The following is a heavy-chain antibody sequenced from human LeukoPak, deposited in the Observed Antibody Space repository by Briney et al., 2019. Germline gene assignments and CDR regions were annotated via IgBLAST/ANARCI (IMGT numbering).Heavy chain of an antibody. CDR3: ARVGVDYSGNIIKYFFDY. Sequence: SETLSLTCTVSGGSISSYDCSWIRQPPGKGLEYIGYIYYSGSANYNPSLKSRVTISVDTSKNQFSLKLSPVTAADTAVYYCARVGVDYSGNIIKYFFDYWGQGTLVTVSS. V-gene: IGHV4-59*01. CDR2: IYYSGSA. CDR1: GGSISSYD. D-gene: IGHD4-23*01. J-gene: IGHJ4*02.